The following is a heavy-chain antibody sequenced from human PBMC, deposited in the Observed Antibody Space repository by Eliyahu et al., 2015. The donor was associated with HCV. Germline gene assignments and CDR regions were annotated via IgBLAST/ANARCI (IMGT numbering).Heavy chain of an antibody. Sequence: EVQLVESGGGLVQPGGSLRLSCXASGFTFXSYWXHWVRQAPGKGLVWVSRINSDGSSTSYADSVKGRFTISRDNAKNTLYLQMNSLRAEDTAVYYCARDYHDYDILTGPPGYWGQGTLVTVSS. CDR3: ARDYHDYDILTGPPGY. V-gene: IGHV3-74*01. CDR2: INSDGSST. CDR1: GFTFXSYW. D-gene: IGHD3-9*01. J-gene: IGHJ4*02.